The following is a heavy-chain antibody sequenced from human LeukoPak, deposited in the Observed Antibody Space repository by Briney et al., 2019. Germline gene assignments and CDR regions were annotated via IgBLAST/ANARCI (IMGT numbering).Heavy chain of an antibody. CDR1: GFTVSSNY. CDR3: ARSQYFDWLPFDY. Sequence: GGSLRLSCAASGFTVSSNYMSWVRQAPGKGLEWVSIIYSGGSTYYADSVKGRFTISRDNAKNSLYLQMNSLRAEDTAVYYCARSQYFDWLPFDYWGQGTLVTVSS. D-gene: IGHD3-9*01. J-gene: IGHJ4*02. V-gene: IGHV3-66*01. CDR2: IYSGGST.